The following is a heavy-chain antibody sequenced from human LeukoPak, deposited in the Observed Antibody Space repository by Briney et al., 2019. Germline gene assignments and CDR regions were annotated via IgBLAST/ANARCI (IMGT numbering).Heavy chain of an antibody. Sequence: GGSLRLSCAASGFTFSSYGMHWVRQAPGKGLEWVAVIWYDGSNKYYADSVKGRFTISRDNSKNTLYLRMNSLRAEDTAVYYCAKDCVGTQALEPWGQRTLVTVSS. CDR3: AKDCVGTQALEP. CDR1: GFTFSSYG. D-gene: IGHD3-10*01. CDR2: IWYDGSNK. J-gene: IGHJ5*02. V-gene: IGHV3-33*06.